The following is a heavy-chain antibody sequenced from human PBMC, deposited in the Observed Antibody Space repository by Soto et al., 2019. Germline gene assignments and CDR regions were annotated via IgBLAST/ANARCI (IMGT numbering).Heavy chain of an antibody. V-gene: IGHV4-4*02. Sequence: QVQLQESDPGLVKPSGTLSLTCGVSGGSISSNNWWNWVRQPPGKGLEWIGEIFHSGATNYNPSLKSRVNISVDKSKNQFSLRLSSVTAADTAVYYCARLPPDTSGYYFDYWGQGTLVTVSS. CDR3: ARLPPDTSGYYFDY. CDR2: IFHSGAT. D-gene: IGHD3-22*01. J-gene: IGHJ4*02. CDR1: GGSISSNNW.